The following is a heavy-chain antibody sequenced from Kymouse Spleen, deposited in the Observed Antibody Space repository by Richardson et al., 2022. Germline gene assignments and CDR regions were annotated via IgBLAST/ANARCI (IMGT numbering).Heavy chain of an antibody. J-gene: IGHJ6*02. CDR3: AGVLRYFDWLFPYGMDV. D-gene: IGHD3-9*01. CDR2: IYYSGST. Sequence: QLQLQESGPGLVKPSETLSLTCTVSGGSISSSSYYWGWIRQPPGKGLEWIGSIYYSGSTYYNPSLKSRVTISVDTSKNQFSLKLSSVTAADTAVYYCAGVLRYFDWLFPYGMDVWGQGTTVTVSS. V-gene: IGHV4-39*01. CDR1: GGSISSSSYY.